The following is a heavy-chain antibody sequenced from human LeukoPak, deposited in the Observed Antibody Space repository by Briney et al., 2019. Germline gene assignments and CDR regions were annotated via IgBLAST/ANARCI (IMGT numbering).Heavy chain of an antibody. J-gene: IGHJ3*02. Sequence: SETLSLTCTVSGGSISSYYWSWIRQPPGKGLEWVGYIYYSGSTNYNPSLKSRVTISVDTSKNQFSLKLSSVTAADTAVYYCARGAEDAFDIWGQGTMVTVSS. CDR1: GGSISSYY. V-gene: IGHV4-59*01. CDR2: IYYSGST. CDR3: ARGAEDAFDI. D-gene: IGHD1-14*01.